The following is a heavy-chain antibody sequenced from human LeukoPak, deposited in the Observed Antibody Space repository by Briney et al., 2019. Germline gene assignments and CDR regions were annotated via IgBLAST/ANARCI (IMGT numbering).Heavy chain of an antibody. J-gene: IGHJ4*02. V-gene: IGHV1-58*01. Sequence: GASVKVSCKASGFTFTSSAVQWVRQARGQRLEWIGWIVVGSGNTNYAQKFQERVTITRDMSTSTAYMELSSLRSEDTAVYYCAASLTIFGVVRYFDYWGQGTLVTVSS. CDR2: IVVGSGNT. CDR1: GFTFTSSA. CDR3: AASLTIFGVVRYFDY. D-gene: IGHD3-3*01.